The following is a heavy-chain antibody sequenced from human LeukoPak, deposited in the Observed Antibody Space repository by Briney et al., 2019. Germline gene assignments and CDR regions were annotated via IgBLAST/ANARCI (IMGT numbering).Heavy chain of an antibody. CDR3: AIDGIVGASHY. CDR1: GYSISSGYY. V-gene: IGHV4-38-2*02. J-gene: IGHJ4*02. CDR2: IYHSGST. Sequence: SEPLSLTCTVSGYSISSGYYWGWIRPPPGKGLEWIGSIYHSGSTYYNPSLKSRVTISVDTSKNQFSLKLSSVTAADTAVYYCAIDGIVGASHYWAQGTLVTVSS. D-gene: IGHD1-26*01.